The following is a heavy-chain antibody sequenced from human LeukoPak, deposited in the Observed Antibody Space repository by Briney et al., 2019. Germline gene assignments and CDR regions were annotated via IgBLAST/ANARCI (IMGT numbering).Heavy chain of an antibody. V-gene: IGHV3-73*01. CDR2: IRNKGYSYAT. CDR1: GFTFSGSA. Sequence: GGSLRLSCAASGFTFSGSAMHWVRQASGKGLEWVGRIRNKGYSYATAYAASVKGRFTISRDDSKNTAYLQMNSLKTEDTAMYYCTIIRGGVAAGDDAFDIWGQGTMVTVSS. D-gene: IGHD6-13*01. CDR3: TIIRGGVAAGDDAFDI. J-gene: IGHJ3*02.